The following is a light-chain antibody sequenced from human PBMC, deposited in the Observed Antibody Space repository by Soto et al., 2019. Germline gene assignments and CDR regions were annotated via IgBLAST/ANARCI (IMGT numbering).Light chain of an antibody. V-gene: IGLV2-14*03. Sequence: QSAPTQPASMSGSPGQSITISCTGTSSDIGGYNYVSWYQQHPGKAPKLMIYDVSNWPSGVSNRFSGSKSGNTASLTISGLQAEDEADYYCSSYTSSSTVVFGGGTKLTVL. CDR2: DVS. CDR3: SSYTSSSTVV. J-gene: IGLJ2*01. CDR1: SSDIGGYNY.